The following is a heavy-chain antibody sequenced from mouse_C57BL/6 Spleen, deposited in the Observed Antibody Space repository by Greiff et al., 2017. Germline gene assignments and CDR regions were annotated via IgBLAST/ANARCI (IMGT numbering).Heavy chain of an antibody. CDR1: GYAFSSSW. J-gene: IGHJ1*03. Sequence: QVQLQQSGPELVKPGASVKISCKASGYAFSSSWMNWVKQRPGQGLEWIGRIYPGDGDTNYDGKFKGKATLTADKSSSTAYMQLSSLTSEDSAVYFCARSEYGSSHWYFEVWGTGTTVTVAS. CDR2: IYPGDGDT. V-gene: IGHV1-82*01. D-gene: IGHD1-1*01. CDR3: ARSEYGSSHWYFEV.